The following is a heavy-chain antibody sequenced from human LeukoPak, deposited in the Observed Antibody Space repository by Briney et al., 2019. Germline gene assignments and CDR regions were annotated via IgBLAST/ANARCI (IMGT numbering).Heavy chain of an antibody. CDR2: ISSSGSTI. CDR1: GFTFSDYY. CDR3: ARGVLPGVIDAFDI. J-gene: IGHJ3*02. D-gene: IGHD3-10*01. V-gene: IGHV3-11*04. Sequence: GGSLRLSCAASGFTFSDYYMSWIRQAPGKGLEWVSYISSSGSTIYYADSVKGRFTISRDNAKHSLYLQMNSLRAEDTAVYYCARGVLPGVIDAFDIWGQGTMVTVSS.